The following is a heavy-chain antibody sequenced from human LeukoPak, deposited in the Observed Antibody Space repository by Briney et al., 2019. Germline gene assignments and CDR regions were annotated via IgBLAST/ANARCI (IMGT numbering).Heavy chain of an antibody. Sequence: SQTLSLTCAISGDSVSSNRGAWNWIRQSPSRGLEWLGRIYYRSKWYNDYAVSVKSRIIINTDTSKNQFSLQLNSVTPEDTSVYYCASEKVTGTHSFDYWSQGTLVTVSS. V-gene: IGHV6-1*01. J-gene: IGHJ4*02. CDR3: ASEKVTGTHSFDY. D-gene: IGHD6-19*01. CDR1: GDSVSSNRGA. CDR2: IYYRSKWYN.